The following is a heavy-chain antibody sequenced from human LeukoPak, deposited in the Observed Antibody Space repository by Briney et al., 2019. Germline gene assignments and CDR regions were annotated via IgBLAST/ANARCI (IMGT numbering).Heavy chain of an antibody. J-gene: IGHJ6*02. Sequence: ASVNVSCKASGYTFTNYYIHWVRQAPGQGLEWMGMIDPSGGSTSYAQNFQGRVTMTRDTSTSTVYMELNSLRSEDTAVYYCAREALCSGCRVYGMDVWGQGTTVTVSS. CDR1: GYTFTNYY. D-gene: IGHD2-15*01. CDR3: AREALCSGCRVYGMDV. CDR2: IDPSGGST. V-gene: IGHV1-46*01.